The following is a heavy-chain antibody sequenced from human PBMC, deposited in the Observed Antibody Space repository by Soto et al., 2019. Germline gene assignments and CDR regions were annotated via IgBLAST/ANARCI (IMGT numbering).Heavy chain of an antibody. D-gene: IGHD1-26*01. V-gene: IGHV3-23*01. CDR1: GFTFSNYA. CDR3: AKGTRGSGSALDY. J-gene: IGHJ4*02. Sequence: EVQLLDSGRGLVQPGGSLRLSCAASGFTFSNYAMNWVRPTPGKGLDWVSAISGSGGSTSYADSVKGRFTISRDNSTHTLYLQMSSLRAEDTAVYYCAKGTRGSGSALDYWGQGTLVTVSS. CDR2: ISGSGGST.